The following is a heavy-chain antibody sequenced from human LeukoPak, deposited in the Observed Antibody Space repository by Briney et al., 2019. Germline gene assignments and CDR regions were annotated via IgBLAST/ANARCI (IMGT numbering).Heavy chain of an antibody. CDR2: INSDGNST. CDR3: ARSEYSGYDYNY. J-gene: IGHJ4*02. Sequence: GGSLRLSCAASGFTFINFWMHWVRQTPGKGLVWVSRINSDGNSTGYADSVKGRFTISRDNAKNTLYLHMNSLRAEDTAVYYCARSEYSGYDYNYWGQGTLVTVSS. D-gene: IGHD5-12*01. CDR1: GFTFINFW. V-gene: IGHV3-74*01.